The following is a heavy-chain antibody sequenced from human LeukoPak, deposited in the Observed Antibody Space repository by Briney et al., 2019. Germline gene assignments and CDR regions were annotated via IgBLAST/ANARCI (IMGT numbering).Heavy chain of an antibody. CDR3: AREEGALY. CDR2: IRYDGSNK. D-gene: IGHD1-26*01. J-gene: IGHJ4*02. Sequence: GGSLRLSCAASGVTFSSNGMHWAGQAPGKGLEWVAFIRYDGSNKYYADSVKGRFTTSRDNSRNTLYLQMNSLRAEDTAVYYCAREEGALYWGQGTLVTVSS. V-gene: IGHV3-30*02. CDR1: GVTFSSNG.